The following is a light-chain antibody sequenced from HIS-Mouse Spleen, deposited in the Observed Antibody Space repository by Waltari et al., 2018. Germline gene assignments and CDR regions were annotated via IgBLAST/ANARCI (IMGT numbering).Light chain of an antibody. CDR3: CSYAGSSTWV. Sequence: QSALTQPASVSGSPGQSITISCTGTSSDVGSYNLVSWYQQHPGKAPKLMFYEGSKRPSGVSNRVSGSKSGNTASLTSSGLQAEDEADYYCCSYAGSSTWVFGGGTKLTVL. J-gene: IGLJ3*02. CDR2: EGS. CDR1: SSDVGSYNL. V-gene: IGLV2-23*01.